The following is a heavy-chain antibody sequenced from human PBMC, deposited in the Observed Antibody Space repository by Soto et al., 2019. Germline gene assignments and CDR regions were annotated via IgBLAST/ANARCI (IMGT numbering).Heavy chain of an antibody. CDR3: ARVPVRDSSCIDY. Sequence: SVKVSCKASGGTFSSYAISWVRQAPGQGLEWMGGVIPIFGTANYAQKFQGRVTITADESTSTAYMELSSLRSEDTAVYYCARVPVRDSSCIDYWGQGTLVTVSS. D-gene: IGHD3-22*01. V-gene: IGHV1-69*13. CDR2: VIPIFGTA. CDR1: GGTFSSYA. J-gene: IGHJ4*02.